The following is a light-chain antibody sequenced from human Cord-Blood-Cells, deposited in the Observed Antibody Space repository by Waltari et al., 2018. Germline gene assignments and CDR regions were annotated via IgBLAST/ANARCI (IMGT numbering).Light chain of an antibody. V-gene: IGLV2-23*01. J-gene: IGLJ3*02. CDR2: EGS. Sequence: QSALPQPAPVSGSPGQSTTISCTGTRTDVGSYNLVSWYQQPPGKAPKLMIYEGSKRPSGVSNRFSGSKSGNTASLTISGLQAEDEADYYCCSYAGSSTLVFGGGTKLTVL. CDR1: RTDVGSYNL. CDR3: CSYAGSSTLV.